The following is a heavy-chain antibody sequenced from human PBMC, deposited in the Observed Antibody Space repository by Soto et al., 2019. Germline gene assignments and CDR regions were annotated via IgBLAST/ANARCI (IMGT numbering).Heavy chain of an antibody. J-gene: IGHJ4*02. D-gene: IGHD1-26*01. CDR3: ARSKFDGLFPLHY. CDR2: FYYNGSP. V-gene: IGHV4-39*01. CDR1: GGSISGSIYY. Sequence: TSETLSLTCSVSGGSISGSIYYWGWIRQSPGKGLEWIGSFYYNGSPYYNPSLKSRVTISVDTSKNQFSLKLSSVTAADAAVYYCARSKFDGLFPLHYWGQGTLVTVS.